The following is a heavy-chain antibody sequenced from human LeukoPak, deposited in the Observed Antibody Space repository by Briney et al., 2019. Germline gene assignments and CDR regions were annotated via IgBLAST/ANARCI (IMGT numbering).Heavy chain of an antibody. Sequence: PSETLSLTCAVYGGSFSGYYWSWIRQPPGKGLEWIGEINHSGSTNYNPSLKSRVTISVDTSKNQFSLKLSSVTAADTAVYYCARVGYSGFDIWGQGTMVTVSS. J-gene: IGHJ3*02. D-gene: IGHD1-26*01. V-gene: IGHV4-34*01. CDR1: GGSFSGYY. CDR2: INHSGST. CDR3: ARVGYSGFDI.